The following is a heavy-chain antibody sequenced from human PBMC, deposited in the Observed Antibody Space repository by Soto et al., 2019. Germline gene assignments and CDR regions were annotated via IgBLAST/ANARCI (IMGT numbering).Heavy chain of an antibody. CDR2: VYHTGDT. CDR1: GGTVASSHW. CDR3: AREIVTAGGNNYFDP. Sequence: LRRTPSLTCGVSGGTVASSHWWSWVRQSPGRGLEWIGNVYHTGDTNFNPSLQSRVTFSVDKSNNQFSLRLTSVTAADTAVYFCAREIVTAGGNNYFDPWGPGTLVTVSS. J-gene: IGHJ5*02. V-gene: IGHV4-4*02. D-gene: IGHD2-21*02.